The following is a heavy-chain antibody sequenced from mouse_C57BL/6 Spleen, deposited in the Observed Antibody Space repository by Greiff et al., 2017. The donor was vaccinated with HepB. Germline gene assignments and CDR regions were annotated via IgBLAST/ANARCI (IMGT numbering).Heavy chain of an antibody. V-gene: IGHV1-69*01. CDR3: ARWAPSIPMDY. CDR2: IDPSDSYT. J-gene: IGHJ4*01. CDR1: GYTFTSYW. D-gene: IGHD3-1*01. Sequence: VQLQHPGAELVMPGASVKLSCKASGYTFTSYWMHWVKQRPGQGLEWIGEIDPSDSYTNYNQKFKGNSTLTVDKSSSTAYMQRSSLTSEYSAVYYCARWAPSIPMDYWGQGTSVTVSS.